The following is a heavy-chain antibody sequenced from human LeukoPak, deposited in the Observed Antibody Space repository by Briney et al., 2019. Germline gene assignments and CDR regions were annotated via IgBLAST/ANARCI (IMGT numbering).Heavy chain of an antibody. CDR2: ISSGGST. J-gene: IGHJ6*02. D-gene: IGHD3/OR15-3a*01. V-gene: IGHV3-66*01. CDR1: GFSVSRNY. CDR3: ATRGLSGYYYGMDV. Sequence: GGSLRLSCAASGFSVSRNYMSWARLAPGKGLEWVSIISSGGSTHYADSVKGRFAISRDNSKNTVYLQMNSLRAEDTAVYYCATRGLSGYYYGMDVWGQGTTVTASS.